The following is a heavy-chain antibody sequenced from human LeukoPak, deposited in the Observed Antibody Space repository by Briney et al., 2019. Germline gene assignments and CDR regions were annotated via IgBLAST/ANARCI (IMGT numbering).Heavy chain of an antibody. Sequence: SETLSLTCTVSGNSISSGDNYWSWIRQPAGKGLEWIGRIYTSGSTNYNPSLKSRVTISGDTSKNQFSLKLSSVTAADTAVYYCARGAIAVAGPTWYNWFDPWGQGTLVTVSS. D-gene: IGHD6-19*01. CDR1: GNSISSGDNY. CDR2: IYTSGST. J-gene: IGHJ5*02. V-gene: IGHV4-61*02. CDR3: ARGAIAVAGPTWYNWFDP.